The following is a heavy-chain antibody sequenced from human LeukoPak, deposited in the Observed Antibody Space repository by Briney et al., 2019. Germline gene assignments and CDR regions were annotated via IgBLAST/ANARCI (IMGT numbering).Heavy chain of an antibody. J-gene: IGHJ4*02. CDR2: ISSSSSTI. V-gene: IGHV3-48*03. CDR1: GFTFSSYE. Sequence: AGTLRLSCAASGFTFSSYEINWVRQAPGKGLEWVSYISSSSSTIYYADSVKGRFTISRDNAKNSLYLQMNSLRAEDTAVYYCARDRSYYNYWGQGTLVTVSS. CDR3: ARDRSYYNY.